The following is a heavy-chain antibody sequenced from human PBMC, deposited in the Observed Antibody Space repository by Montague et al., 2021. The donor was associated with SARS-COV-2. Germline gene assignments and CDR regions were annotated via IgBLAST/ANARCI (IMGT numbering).Heavy chain of an antibody. CDR2: VYYSGNT. Sequence: SETLSLTCTVTGGPISGSSDYWGWIRQSPGKGLEWIASVYYSGNTYYRPSLKSRLTISVDTSKNQFSLKLKSVTAADTALYYCARREYSYGWGDWGQGTLVTVSS. CDR1: GGPISGSSDY. V-gene: IGHV4-39*01. CDR3: ARREYSYGWGD. J-gene: IGHJ4*02. D-gene: IGHD5-18*01.